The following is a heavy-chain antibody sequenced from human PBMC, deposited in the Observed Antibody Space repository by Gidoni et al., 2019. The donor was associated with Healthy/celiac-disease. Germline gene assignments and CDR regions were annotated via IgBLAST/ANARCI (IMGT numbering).Heavy chain of an antibody. CDR2: IYSGGST. CDR1: GFTVSSNY. D-gene: IGHD2-15*01. Sequence: EVQLVETGGGLIQPGGSLRLSCAASGFTVSSNYIRWVRQAPGKGLEWVSVIYSGGSTYYADSVKGRFTISRDNSKNTLYLQMNSLRAEDTAVYYCARAPYGSAFDIWGQGTMVTVSS. V-gene: IGHV3-53*02. J-gene: IGHJ3*02. CDR3: ARAPYGSAFDI.